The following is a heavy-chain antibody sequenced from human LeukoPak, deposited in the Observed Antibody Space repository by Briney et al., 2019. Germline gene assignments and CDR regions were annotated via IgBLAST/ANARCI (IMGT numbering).Heavy chain of an antibody. CDR2: IYLTGSI. CDR3: ARVNVAYGDHRGLLGHALDI. D-gene: IGHD4-17*01. Sequence: SETLSLTCTVCVGSVRSADYYWSWIRQPPGKGLEWIGYIYLTGSIYHNLSLRGRLPISLDTSKNPSSLKLNSVTAADTAVFYCARVNVAYGDHRGLLGHALDICGQGTMVTVSS. V-gene: IGHV4-30-4*01. CDR1: VGSVRSADYY. J-gene: IGHJ3*02.